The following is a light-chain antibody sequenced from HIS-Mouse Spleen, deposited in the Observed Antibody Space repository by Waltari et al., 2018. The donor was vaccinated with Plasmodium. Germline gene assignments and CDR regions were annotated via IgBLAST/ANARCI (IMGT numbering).Light chain of an antibody. J-gene: IGLJ3*02. CDR3: CSYAGSSTWV. CDR1: SRDVGSYNL. Sequence: QSALTQPASVSGSPGQSITISCTGTSRDVGSYNLFSWYQQPPGKAPKLMIYEGSKRPSWVSNRFSGSKSGNTASLTISGLQAEDEADYYCCSYAGSSTWVFGGGTKLTVL. CDR2: EGS. V-gene: IGLV2-23*01.